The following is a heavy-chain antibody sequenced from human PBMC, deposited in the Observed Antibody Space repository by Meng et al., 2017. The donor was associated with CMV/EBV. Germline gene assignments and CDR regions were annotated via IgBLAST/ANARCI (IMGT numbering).Heavy chain of an antibody. J-gene: IGHJ6*02. V-gene: IGHV3-21*01. Sequence: GGSLRLSCAASGFTFSSYSMNWVRQAPGKGLEWVSSISNSSSYIYYADSVKGRFTISRDNAKNSLYLQMNSLRAEDTAVYYCARDYDGSGEGYYYGMDVWGQGTTVTVSS. CDR1: GFTFSSYS. D-gene: IGHD3-10*01. CDR2: ISNSSSYI. CDR3: ARDYDGSGEGYYYGMDV.